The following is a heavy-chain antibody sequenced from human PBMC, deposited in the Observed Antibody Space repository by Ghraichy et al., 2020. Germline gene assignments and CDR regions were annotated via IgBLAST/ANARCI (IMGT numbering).Heavy chain of an antibody. J-gene: IGHJ4*02. V-gene: IGHV4-4*07. D-gene: IGHD5-24*01. CDR1: GDSINRYF. Sequence: LNISCTVSGDSINRYFWNWIRQPAGKALEWIGRFYIGQNPNYNPSLKSRVTMSLDTSKKQFSLKLSSVTAADTAVYYCARGGDGYNYFDSWGQGTLVTVSS. CDR2: FYIGQNP. CDR3: ARGGDGYNYFDS.